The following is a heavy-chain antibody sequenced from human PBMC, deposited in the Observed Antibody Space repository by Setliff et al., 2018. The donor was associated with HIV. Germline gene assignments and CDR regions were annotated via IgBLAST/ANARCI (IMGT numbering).Heavy chain of an antibody. D-gene: IGHD1-26*01. V-gene: IGHV1-8*03. CDR2: MNPNSGNT. J-gene: IGHJ6*03. Sequence: GASVKVSCKASGYIFTSYDLNWVRQATGQGLEWMGWMNPNSGNTGYAQKLQGRVTITRNTSINTAYMELSSLRSEDTAVYYCARGYLISGTQKSYYMDVWGKGTTVTVSS. CDR3: ARGYLISGTQKSYYMDV. CDR1: GYIFTSYD.